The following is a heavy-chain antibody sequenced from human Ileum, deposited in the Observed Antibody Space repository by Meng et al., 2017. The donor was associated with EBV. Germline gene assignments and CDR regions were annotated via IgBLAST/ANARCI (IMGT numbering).Heavy chain of an antibody. CDR2: MSYSGST. CDR3: AGDPHSGSPH. J-gene: IGHJ4*02. CDR1: GASVSSSHSF. Sequence: QGQLPSSVPGLVTPSTTLSLTCTGSGASVSSSHSFWTWIRQPPGKGLEWIGYMSYSGSTNYSPPLESRVTISVDTSKNQFSLKLSSVTAADTAVYYCAGDPHSGSPHWGQGTLVTVSS. D-gene: IGHD1-26*01. V-gene: IGHV4-61*01.